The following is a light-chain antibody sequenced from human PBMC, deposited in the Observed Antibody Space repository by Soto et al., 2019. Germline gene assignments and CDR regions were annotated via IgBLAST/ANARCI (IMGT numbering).Light chain of an antibody. CDR1: QSVSNY. CDR3: QQRSIWPWT. V-gene: IGKV3-11*01. CDR2: DAS. Sequence: EIVLTQSPATLSLSPGERATLSCWASQSVSNYFVWYQQKPDQAPRLLIYDASKRATGIPARFSGSGSGTDFTLTISSLEPEDFAVYYCQQRSIWPWTFGQGTKVEIK. J-gene: IGKJ1*01.